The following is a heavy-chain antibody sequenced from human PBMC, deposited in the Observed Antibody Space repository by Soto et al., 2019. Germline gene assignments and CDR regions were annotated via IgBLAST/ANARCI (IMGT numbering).Heavy chain of an antibody. CDR3: TRQEYSSPSYFDS. CDR2: VSKTSTHI. J-gene: IGHJ4*01. V-gene: IGHV3-21*01. Sequence: EVRLVESGGGLVKPGGSLRLSCSASGFTFNSYSMAWVRQAPGKGLEWISSVSKTSTHIYYSDSVKGRFTISRDNAKTSLYLQLYSLRVEDTAVYYCTRQEYSSPSYFDSWGQGTLVTVSS. CDR1: GFTFNSYS. D-gene: IGHD6-19*01.